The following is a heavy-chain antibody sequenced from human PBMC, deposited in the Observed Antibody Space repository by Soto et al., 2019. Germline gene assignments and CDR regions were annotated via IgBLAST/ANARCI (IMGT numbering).Heavy chain of an antibody. CDR3: ATARSTWIGFALEY. V-gene: IGHV3-48*01. Sequence: EVQVVESGGGLVQPGGSLRLSCAASGFTFSSYSMNWVRQAPGKELEWVSYISTSSSTIYYADSVKGRFTISRDNAKNSLYRQMNSLRAEDTAVYYCATARSTWIGFALEYWGQGSLVTVSS. J-gene: IGHJ4*02. D-gene: IGHD3-10*01. CDR2: ISTSSSTI. CDR1: GFTFSSYS.